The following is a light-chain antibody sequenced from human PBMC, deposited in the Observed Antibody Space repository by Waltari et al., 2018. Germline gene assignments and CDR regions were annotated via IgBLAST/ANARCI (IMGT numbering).Light chain of an antibody. J-gene: IGLJ1*01. CDR1: TSDVGNYNF. CDR2: EVS. Sequence: QSALTQPASASGSPGQSITISSTGPTSDVGNYNFVSWYQQHPGKAPKLMIYEVSQRPSGVSNRFSGSKSGNTASLTISGLQAEDEGDYYCCSYAGRSTRVFGTGSKVTVL. V-gene: IGLV2-23*02. CDR3: CSYAGRSTRV.